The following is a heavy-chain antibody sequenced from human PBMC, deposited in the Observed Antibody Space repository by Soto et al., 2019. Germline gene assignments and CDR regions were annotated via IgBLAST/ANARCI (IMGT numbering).Heavy chain of an antibody. D-gene: IGHD3-10*01. Sequence: QVQLVQSGAEVKKPGSSVKVSCKASGGTFSSYAISWVRQAPGQGLEWMGGIIPICGTANYAQKFQARVTITADESTCTAYMELRSLRSEDTAVYYCARAREYYYGSGSVYYFDYWGQGTLVTVSS. J-gene: IGHJ4*02. CDR3: ARAREYYYGSGSVYYFDY. V-gene: IGHV1-69*01. CDR1: GGTFSSYA. CDR2: IIPICGTA.